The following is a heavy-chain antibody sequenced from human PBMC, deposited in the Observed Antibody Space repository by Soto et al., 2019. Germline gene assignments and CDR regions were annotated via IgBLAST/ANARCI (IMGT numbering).Heavy chain of an antibody. CDR2: IYHSGST. D-gene: IGHD6-13*01. CDR1: GGSISSGGYS. Sequence: SETLSLTCAVSGGSISSGGYSWSWIRQPPGKGLEWIGYIYHSGSTYYNPSLKSRVTISVDRSKNQFSLKLSSVTAADTAVYYCAGHRTHNSSWVDYWGQGTLVTVSS. V-gene: IGHV4-30-2*01. J-gene: IGHJ4*02. CDR3: AGHRTHNSSWVDY.